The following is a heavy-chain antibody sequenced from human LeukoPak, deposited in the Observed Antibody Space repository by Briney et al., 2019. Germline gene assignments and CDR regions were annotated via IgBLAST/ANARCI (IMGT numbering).Heavy chain of an antibody. V-gene: IGHV1-24*01. CDR2: FDPEDGET. CDR1: GYTLTELS. Sequence: ASVKVSCKVSGYTLTELSMHWVRQAPGKGLEWMGGFDPEDGETIYAQKFQGRVTMTEDTSTDTAYMELSSLRSEDTAVYYCARGSGYDSTRTPDAFDIWGQGTMVTVSS. CDR3: ARGSGYDSTRTPDAFDI. J-gene: IGHJ3*02. D-gene: IGHD5-12*01.